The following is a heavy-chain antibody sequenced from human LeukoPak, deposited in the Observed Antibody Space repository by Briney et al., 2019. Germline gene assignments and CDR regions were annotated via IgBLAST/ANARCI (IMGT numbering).Heavy chain of an antibody. V-gene: IGHV6-1*01. CDR3: ARDFGTTGWHTFDY. Sequence: SQTLSLTCVVSGDSVSSKNGAWNWIRQSPSRGLEWLGRTYYRSKWYNDYAESMEGRMTISQDTSKSQYSLHLNSVTPDDTAVYYCARDFGTTGWHTFDYWGQGTPVTVSS. CDR2: TYYRSKWYN. J-gene: IGHJ4*02. CDR1: GDSVSSKNGA. D-gene: IGHD6-19*01.